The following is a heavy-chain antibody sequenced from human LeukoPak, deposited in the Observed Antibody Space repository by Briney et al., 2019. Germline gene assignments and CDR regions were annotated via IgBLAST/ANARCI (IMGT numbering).Heavy chain of an antibody. J-gene: IGHJ4*02. V-gene: IGHV4-39*01. D-gene: IGHD4-17*01. CDR3: AIDYGDYPDY. CDR1: GAFIDTTSYY. CDR2: IYYSGDT. Sequence: SETLSLTCAVSGAFIDTTSYYCGWIRQPPGKGLEWIGSIYYSGDTHYNPSLKSRVTISADTSKNQSSLKLSSVTAADTAVYYCAIDYGDYPDYWGQGTLVSVSS.